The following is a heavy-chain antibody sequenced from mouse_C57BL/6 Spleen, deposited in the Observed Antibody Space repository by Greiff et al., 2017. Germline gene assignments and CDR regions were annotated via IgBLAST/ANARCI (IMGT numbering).Heavy chain of an antibody. CDR1: GFTFSSYA. V-gene: IGHV5-4*01. CDR2: ISDGGSYT. J-gene: IGHJ4*01. D-gene: IGHD3-3*01. CDR3: AREEGGREAMDG. Sequence: EVKLVESGGGLVKPGGSLKLSCAASGFTFSSYAMSWVRQTPEKRLEWVATISDGGSYTYYPDNVKGRFTISRDNAKNNLYLQMSHLKSEDTAMYYCAREEGGREAMDGWGQGTSVTVSA.